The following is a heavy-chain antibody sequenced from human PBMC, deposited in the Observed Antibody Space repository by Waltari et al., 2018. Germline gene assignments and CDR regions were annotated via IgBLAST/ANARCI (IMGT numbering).Heavy chain of an antibody. CDR2: SYYSGST. Sequence: QLQLQESGPGLVKPSETLSLTCTVSGGSISSSSYYWGWLRQPPGKGLEWIGSSYYSGSTYYNPSLKSRVTISVDTSKNQFSLKLSSVTAADTAVYYCARRGYDILTGYYYFDYWGQGTLVTVSS. D-gene: IGHD3-9*01. V-gene: IGHV4-39*01. CDR1: GGSISSSSYY. CDR3: ARRGYDILTGYYYFDY. J-gene: IGHJ4*02.